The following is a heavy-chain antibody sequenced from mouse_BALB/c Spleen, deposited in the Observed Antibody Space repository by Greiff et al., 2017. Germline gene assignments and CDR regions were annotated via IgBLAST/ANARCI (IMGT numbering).Heavy chain of an antibody. Sequence: VQLKQSGPGLVKPSQSLSLTCSVTGYSITSGYYWNWIRQFPGNKLEWMGYISYDGSNNYNPSLKNRISITRDTSKNQFFLKLNSVTTEDTATYYCAREYGNYGMDYWGQGTSVTVSS. V-gene: IGHV3-6*02. CDR2: ISYDGSN. D-gene: IGHD2-10*02. J-gene: IGHJ4*01. CDR3: AREYGNYGMDY. CDR1: GYSITSGYY.